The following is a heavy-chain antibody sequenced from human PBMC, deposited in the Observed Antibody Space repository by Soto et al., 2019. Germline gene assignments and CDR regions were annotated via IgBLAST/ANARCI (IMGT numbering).Heavy chain of an antibody. V-gene: IGHV4-39*01. CDR1: GDSISRRSYY. D-gene: IGHD3-22*01. Sequence: LQLQESGPGLVRASETLSLTCSASGDSISRRSYYWGWIRQPPGKGLEWIGFMYYGGSAYYKPSLKSRVTISIDTSENQFSLRLTSVTAADTSVYYCTRHDPAPYNDGSGSNTGADYWGQGTLVSVSS. J-gene: IGHJ4*02. CDR3: TRHDPAPYNDGSGSNTGADY. CDR2: MYYGGSA.